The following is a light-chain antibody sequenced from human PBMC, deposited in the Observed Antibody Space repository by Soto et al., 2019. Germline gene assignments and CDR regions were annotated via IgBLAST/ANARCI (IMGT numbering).Light chain of an antibody. CDR2: GGS. J-gene: IGLJ1*01. CDR1: SSDVGRYNL. Sequence: QSALTQPASVSGPPVQSITISCTGTSSDVGRYNLVSLYQQHPGKAPKLMIYGGSERPSGVSDRFSGSKSGNTASLAISGLQPEDEADYYCCSYAGSTNLYVFGSGTKVTVL. CDR3: CSYAGSTNLYV. V-gene: IGLV2-23*01.